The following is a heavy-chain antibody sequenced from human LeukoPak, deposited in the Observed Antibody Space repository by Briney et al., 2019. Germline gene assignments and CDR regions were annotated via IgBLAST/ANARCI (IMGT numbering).Heavy chain of an antibody. J-gene: IGHJ5*02. D-gene: IGHD5-12*01. Sequence: SVKVSCKASGGTFSSYAISWVRQAPGQGLEWMGGIIPIFGTANYAQKFQGRVTITADESTSTAYMELSSLRSEDTAVYYCARAGLQYSGYDARYNWFDPWGQGTLVTVSS. CDR2: IIPIFGTA. CDR1: GGTFSSYA. V-gene: IGHV1-69*13. CDR3: ARAGLQYSGYDARYNWFDP.